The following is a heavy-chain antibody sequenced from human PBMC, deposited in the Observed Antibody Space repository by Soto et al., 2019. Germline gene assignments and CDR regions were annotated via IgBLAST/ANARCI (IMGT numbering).Heavy chain of an antibody. D-gene: IGHD4-17*01. CDR2: IWYDGSKK. CDR3: ATDTDGGNRALSAF. CDR1: GFSFSGYG. V-gene: IGHV3-33*01. J-gene: IGHJ4*02. Sequence: QVQLVESGGGVVQPGTSLRLSCAASGFSFSGYGMHWVRQAPGKGLEWVAVIWYDGSKKYYGDSVKGRFTISRDNSRHTLCLQMNSLRAEGTAVYYCATDTDGGNRALSAFWGQGALVTVSS.